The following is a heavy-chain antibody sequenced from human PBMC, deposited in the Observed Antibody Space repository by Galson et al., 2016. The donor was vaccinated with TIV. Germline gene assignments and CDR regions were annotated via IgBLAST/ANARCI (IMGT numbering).Heavy chain of an antibody. CDR3: AKDEADYFYHY. V-gene: IGHV1-2*02. CDR2: INPDTGGT. CDR1: GYLFTAYN. J-gene: IGHJ4*02. Sequence: SVKVSCKASGYLFTAYNIYWVRQAPGQGLEWMGWINPDTGGTKSAQMFRGRVAMTRDTSISTAYLELSNLRSDDTAIYYRAKDEADYFYHYWGQGTLVTVST. D-gene: IGHD2/OR15-2a*01.